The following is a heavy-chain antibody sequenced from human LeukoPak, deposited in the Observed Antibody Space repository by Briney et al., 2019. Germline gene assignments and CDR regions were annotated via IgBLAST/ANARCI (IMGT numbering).Heavy chain of an antibody. Sequence: GGSLRLSCAASEFMFSKYAMSWVRQAPGKGLEWVSAVSASADSTYYADSVKGRFIISRDNSKNTLYLQMNSLRAEDTAEYYCAKDSNGWYQRGSNYFDYWGQGTLVTVSS. CDR1: EFMFSKYA. V-gene: IGHV3-23*01. D-gene: IGHD6-19*01. CDR2: VSASADST. J-gene: IGHJ4*02. CDR3: AKDSNGWYQRGSNYFDY.